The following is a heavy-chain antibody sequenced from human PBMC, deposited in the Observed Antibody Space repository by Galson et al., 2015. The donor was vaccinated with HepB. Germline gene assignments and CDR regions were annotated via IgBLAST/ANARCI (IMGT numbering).Heavy chain of an antibody. CDR3: ATEITNWTPAY. Sequence: SLRLSCAASGFTFSSYGMHWVRQTPGKGLEWVAAISSGGTSDFHTDSVKGRFTISRDNSKNMLYLQMHSLRVEDTAVYYCATEITNWTPAYWGQGTLVSVSS. V-gene: IGHV3-33*01. CDR2: ISSGGTSD. D-gene: IGHD1-1*01. CDR1: GFTFSSYG. J-gene: IGHJ4*02.